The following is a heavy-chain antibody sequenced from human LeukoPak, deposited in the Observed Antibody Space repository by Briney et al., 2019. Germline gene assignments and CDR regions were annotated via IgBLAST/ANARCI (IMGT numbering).Heavy chain of an antibody. D-gene: IGHD3-10*01. CDR2: ISYGGSNK. V-gene: IGHV3-30*18. CDR1: GFTFSSYG. CDR3: AKDSLITMVRGVVVNYYGMDV. J-gene: IGHJ6*04. Sequence: GRSLRLSCAASGFTFSSYGMHWVRQAPGKGLEWVAVISYGGSNKYYADSVKGRFTISRDNSKNTLYLQMNSLRAEDTAVYYCAKDSLITMVRGVVVNYYGMDVWGKGTTVTVSS.